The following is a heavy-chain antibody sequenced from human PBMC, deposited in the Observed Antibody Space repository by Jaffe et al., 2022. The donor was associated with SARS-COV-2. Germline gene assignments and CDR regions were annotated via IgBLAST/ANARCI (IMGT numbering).Heavy chain of an antibody. J-gene: IGHJ5*02. D-gene: IGHD6-13*01. CDR2: IYYSGST. Sequence: QLQLQESGPGLVKPSETLSLTCTVSGGSISSSSYYWGWIRQPPGKGLEWIGSIYYSGSTYYNPSLKSRVTISVDTSKNQFSLKLSSVTAADTAVYYCASSWYEKDNWFDPWGQGTLVTVSS. CDR1: GGSISSSSYY. CDR3: ASSWYEKDNWFDP. V-gene: IGHV4-39*01.